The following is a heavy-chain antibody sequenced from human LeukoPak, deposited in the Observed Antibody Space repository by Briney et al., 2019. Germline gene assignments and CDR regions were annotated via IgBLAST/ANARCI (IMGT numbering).Heavy chain of an antibody. CDR3: AKIRGYCSGGSCSTPFDY. CDR2: ISGSGGST. V-gene: IGHV3-23*01. D-gene: IGHD2-15*01. Sequence: GGSLRLSCAASGFTFSSYAMSWVRQAPGKGLEWVSAISGSGGSTYYADSVKGRFTISRDNSKNTLYLQMNSLRAEDTAVYYCAKIRGYCSGGSCSTPFDYWGQETLVTVSS. J-gene: IGHJ4*02. CDR1: GFTFSSYA.